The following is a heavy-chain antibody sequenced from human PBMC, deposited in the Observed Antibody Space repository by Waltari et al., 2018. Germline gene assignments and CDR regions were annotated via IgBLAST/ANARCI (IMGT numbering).Heavy chain of an antibody. CDR2: INSDESST. V-gene: IGHV3-74*01. CDR3: ARSRDRGPSGPGY. Sequence: EVQLVESGGGLVQPGGSLGRPGAASGFTFGGYWMYLVRQAPGKGLVWVSRINSDESSTSYADSVKGRFTISRDNAKNTLYLQMNSLRAEDTAVYYCARSRDRGPSGPGYWGQGTLVTVSS. CDR1: GFTFGGYW. D-gene: IGHD3-10*01. J-gene: IGHJ4*02.